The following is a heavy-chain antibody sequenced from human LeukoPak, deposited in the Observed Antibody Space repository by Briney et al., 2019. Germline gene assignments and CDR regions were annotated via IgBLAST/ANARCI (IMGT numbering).Heavy chain of an antibody. CDR2: IIPIFGTA. J-gene: IGHJ3*02. D-gene: IGHD3-22*01. CDR1: GGTFSSYA. CDR3: ARDGYGYDSSGYRLRDAFDI. Sequence: SVKVSCKASGGTFSSYAISWVRQAPGQGLEWMGGIIPIFGTANYAQKFQGRVTITADESTSTAYMELSSLRSEDTAVYYCARDGYGYDSSGYRLRDAFDIWGQGTMVTVSS. V-gene: IGHV1-69*13.